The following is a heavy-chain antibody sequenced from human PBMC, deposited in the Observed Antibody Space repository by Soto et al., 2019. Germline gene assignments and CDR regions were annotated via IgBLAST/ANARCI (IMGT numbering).Heavy chain of an antibody. J-gene: IGHJ4*02. CDR1: GFTFSNYA. Sequence: EVQLLESGGGLVQPGGSLRLSCAASGFTFSNYAIASVRQAPGKGLEWVSGISGSGGTTYYADSVKGRFTISRDNSKDTLHLPMNSLRAEDTAVYYCEKTPRQWLVYFDYWGQGALVTVSS. D-gene: IGHD6-19*01. V-gene: IGHV3-23*01. CDR3: EKTPRQWLVYFDY. CDR2: ISGSGGTT.